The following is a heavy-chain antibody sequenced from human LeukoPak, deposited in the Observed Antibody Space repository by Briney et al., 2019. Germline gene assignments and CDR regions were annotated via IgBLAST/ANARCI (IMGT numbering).Heavy chain of an antibody. J-gene: IGHJ3*02. Sequence: SETLSLTCTVSGGSISSYYWGWIRQPPGKGLEWIGSIYYSGSTYYNPSLKSRVTISVDTSKNQFSLKLSSVTAADTAVYYCASDLGYSSGWVAFDIWGQGTMVTVSS. CDR1: GGSISSYY. V-gene: IGHV4-39*01. D-gene: IGHD6-19*01. CDR2: IYYSGST. CDR3: ASDLGYSSGWVAFDI.